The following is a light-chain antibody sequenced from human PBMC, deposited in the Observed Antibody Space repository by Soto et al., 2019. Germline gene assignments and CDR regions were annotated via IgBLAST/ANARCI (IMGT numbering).Light chain of an antibody. CDR3: QTWRTGIRV. CDR1: SGYSTYA. CDR2: LNSDGSH. Sequence: QPVLTQSPSASASLGASVRLTCTLSSGYSTYAIAWHQQQPDKGPRYLMKLNSDGSHNKGAGIPDRFSGSSSGAERHLTISGLQSEDEGDYYCQTWRTGIRVFGGGTKLIVL. V-gene: IGLV4-69*01. J-gene: IGLJ3*02.